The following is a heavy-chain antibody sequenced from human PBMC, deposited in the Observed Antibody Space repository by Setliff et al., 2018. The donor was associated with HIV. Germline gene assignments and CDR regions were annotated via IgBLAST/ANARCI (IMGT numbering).Heavy chain of an antibody. CDR1: TFTFTNYF. CDR2: IYPKDGET. J-gene: IGHJ4*02. V-gene: IGHV1-69-2*01. CDR3: ATLWLMYYDY. Sequence: ASVKVSCKISTFTFTNYFLYWVRQAPGQGLEWMGQIYPKDGETIYAEKFYGRLTITADPSTDTVFMELSGLRSDDTAVYYCATLWLMYYDYWGQGTLVTVSS. D-gene: IGHD3-10*01.